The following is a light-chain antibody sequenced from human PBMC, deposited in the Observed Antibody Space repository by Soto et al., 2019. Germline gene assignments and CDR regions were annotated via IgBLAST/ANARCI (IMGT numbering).Light chain of an antibody. Sequence: SYELTQPPSVSVAPGKTARITCGGNNIGSKSVHWYQQKPGQAPVLVIYYDSDRPSGIPERFSGSNSGNTATLTISRVEAGDEAHYYCQVWDSSSDHVVFGGGTKLTV. J-gene: IGLJ2*01. CDR3: QVWDSSSDHVV. CDR1: NIGSKS. CDR2: YDS. V-gene: IGLV3-21*04.